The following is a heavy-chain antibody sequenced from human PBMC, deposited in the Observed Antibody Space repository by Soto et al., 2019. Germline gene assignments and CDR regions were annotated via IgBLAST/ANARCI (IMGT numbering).Heavy chain of an antibody. CDR1: GFTFSSFD. J-gene: IGHJ4*02. D-gene: IGHD4-17*01. V-gene: IGHV3-21*06. CDR2: IHRASTYI. CDR3: ARRAVTTYHFFDY. Sequence: EVQLVESGGGLVKPGGSLRLSCATSGFTFSSFDMDWVRQAPGKGLEWVSSIHRASTYIYYADSVRGRFTISRDNAKSSLYLQMNSLTVEDTAVYYCARRAVTTYHFFDYWGQGALVTVS.